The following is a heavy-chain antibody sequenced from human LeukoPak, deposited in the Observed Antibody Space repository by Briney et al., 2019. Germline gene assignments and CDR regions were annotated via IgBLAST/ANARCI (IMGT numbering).Heavy chain of an antibody. V-gene: IGHV4-61*02. J-gene: IGHJ5*02. CDR2: IYSSGST. CDR1: GGSISSGSYY. Sequence: ASETLSLTCTVSGGSISSGSYYWSWIRQPAGKGLEWIGRIYSSGSTNYNPSLKSRVTISLDTSKNQFSLKLSSVTAADTAVYYCARCGRDTAMVNWFDPWGQGTLVTVSS. D-gene: IGHD5-18*01. CDR3: ARCGRDTAMVNWFDP.